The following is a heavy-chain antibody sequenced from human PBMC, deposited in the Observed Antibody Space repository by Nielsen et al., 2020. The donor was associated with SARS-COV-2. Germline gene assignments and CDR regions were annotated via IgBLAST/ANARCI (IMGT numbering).Heavy chain of an antibody. CDR1: GLIFSSSW. D-gene: IGHD4-11*01. CDR3: ARDAAYSRFDY. CDR2: INEDGSVV. V-gene: IGHV3-7*05. J-gene: IGHJ4*02. Sequence: GGSLRLSCAASGLIFSSSWMVRVRQAPGKGLEWVANINEDGSVVNYVDSVKGRFTISRDNAGKSLYLQMNSLRAEDTAVYYCARDAAYSRFDYWGQGTLVTVSS.